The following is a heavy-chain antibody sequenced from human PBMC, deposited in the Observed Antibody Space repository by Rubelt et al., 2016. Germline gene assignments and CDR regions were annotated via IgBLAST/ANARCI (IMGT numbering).Heavy chain of an antibody. J-gene: IGHJ4*02. CDR2: INPNSGGT. CDR3: VGGEPADY. V-gene: IGHV1-2*02. Sequence: QVQLVQSGAEVKKPGASVKVSCKASGYTFTGYYMHWVRQAPGQGLEWMGWINPNSGGTNYAQKLQGRVTMTTDTSTSTAYMELRGLGSDGTAVYYWVGGEPADYWGQGTLVTVSS. D-gene: IGHD3-10*01. CDR1: GYTFTGYY.